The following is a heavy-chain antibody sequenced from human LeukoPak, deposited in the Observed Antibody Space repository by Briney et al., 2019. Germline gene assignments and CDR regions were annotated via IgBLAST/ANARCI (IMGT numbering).Heavy chain of an antibody. CDR2: INHRGST. CDR3: ARSAYSSGWYALASN. J-gene: IGHJ1*01. D-gene: IGHD6-19*01. V-gene: IGHV4-34*01. Sequence: SETLSLTCAVYGGSFSGYYWRLIRQPPGKGLEWIGEINHRGSTNYNPSLKSRVTISVDMSKNQFSLKLSSVTAADTAVYYCARSAYSSGWYALASNWGQGTLVTVSS. CDR1: GGSFSGYY.